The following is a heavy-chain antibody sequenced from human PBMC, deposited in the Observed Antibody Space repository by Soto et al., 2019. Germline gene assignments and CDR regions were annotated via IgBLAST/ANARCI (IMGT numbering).Heavy chain of an antibody. J-gene: IGHJ5*02. CDR1: SGSISSYY. V-gene: IGHV4-59*01. CDR3: ASYNWNYPVNWFYP. Sequence: PSETLSLTCTVASGSISSYYWSWLRQPPGKGLEWIGYAYYSGTTNYNSSLKSRVTISVDTSKNQFSLTLNSVTAADTAVYYCASYNWNYPVNWFYPWGQGTLVTVSS. D-gene: IGHD1-7*01. CDR2: AYYSGTT.